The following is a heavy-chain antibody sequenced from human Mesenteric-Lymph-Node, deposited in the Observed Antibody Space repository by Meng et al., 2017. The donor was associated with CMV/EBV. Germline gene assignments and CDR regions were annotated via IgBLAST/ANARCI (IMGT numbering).Heavy chain of an antibody. J-gene: IGHJ4*01. CDR1: AGSINNTTYH. CDR2: INHSGST. V-gene: IGHV4-39*07. D-gene: IGHD4-11*01. CDR3: SRLVDYSGMPANFDY. Sequence: SETLSLTCIVSAGSINNTTYHWGWIRQPPGKGLEWIGEINHSGSTNSNPSLKSRVTVSVDTSKNQFSLKLSSVTAADTAVYYCSRLVDYSGMPANFDYWGHGTLVTVSS.